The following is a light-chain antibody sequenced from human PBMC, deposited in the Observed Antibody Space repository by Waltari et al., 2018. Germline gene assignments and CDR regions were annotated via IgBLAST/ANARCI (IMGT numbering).Light chain of an antibody. V-gene: IGKV4-1*01. Sequence: DLVMTQSPDSLAVSLGERATINCKSSQSVLYNSIHKTYVAWYQHKPGQSLKLLIYWASTRDSGVPDRFSGSGSGTDFTLTISSLQAEDVAVYYCQQYYTIPPTFGQGTKVEIK. J-gene: IGKJ1*01. CDR2: WAS. CDR1: QSVLYNSIHKTY. CDR3: QQYYTIPPT.